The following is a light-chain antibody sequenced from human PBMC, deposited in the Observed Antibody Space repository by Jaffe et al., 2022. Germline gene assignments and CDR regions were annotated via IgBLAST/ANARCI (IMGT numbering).Light chain of an antibody. Sequence: SSELTQPPSVSVSPGQTAKITCFGDTLPKQYAYWYQQKPGQAPVLVIFKDTERPSGIPERFSGSSSGTTVTLTITGVQAEDEADYYCQSGDSSGSYLEFGGGTKLTVL. J-gene: IGLJ3*02. CDR3: QSGDSSGSYLE. CDR1: TLPKQY. CDR2: KDT. V-gene: IGLV3-25*03.